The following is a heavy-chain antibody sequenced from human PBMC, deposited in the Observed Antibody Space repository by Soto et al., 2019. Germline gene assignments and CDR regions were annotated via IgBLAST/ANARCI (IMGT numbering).Heavy chain of an antibody. CDR3: ARGGGHRYSSSWYALVRLY. J-gene: IGHJ4*02. CDR1: GFTFSSYE. CDR2: ISSSGSTI. D-gene: IGHD6-13*01. Sequence: EVQLVESGGGLVQPGGSLRLSCAASGFTFSSYEMNWVRQAPGKGLEWVSYISSSGSTIYYADSVKGRFTISRDNAKNSLYLQMNSLRAEDTAVYYCARGGGHRYSSSWYALVRLYWGQGTLVTVSS. V-gene: IGHV3-48*03.